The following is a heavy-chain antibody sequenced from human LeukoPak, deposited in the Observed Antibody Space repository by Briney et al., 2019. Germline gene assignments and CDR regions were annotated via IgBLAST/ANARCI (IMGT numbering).Heavy chain of an antibody. D-gene: IGHD2-2*02. V-gene: IGHV3-23*01. Sequence: GGSLRLSCAASGFTFSSYAMSWVRQAPGKGLEWVSAISGSGGSTYYADSVKGRFTISRDNSKNTLYLQMNSLRAEDTAVYYCANGRLEDCSSTSCYKSGVDYWGQGTLVTVSS. CDR1: GFTFSSYA. J-gene: IGHJ4*02. CDR2: ISGSGGST. CDR3: ANGRLEDCSSTSCYKSGVDY.